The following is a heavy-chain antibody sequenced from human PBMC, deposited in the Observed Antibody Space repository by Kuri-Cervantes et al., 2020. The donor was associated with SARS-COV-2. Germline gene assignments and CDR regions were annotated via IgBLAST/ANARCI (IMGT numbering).Heavy chain of an antibody. CDR3: AALTGESGPYYYYYGMDV. V-gene: IGHV1-18*01. CDR2: ISAYNGNT. Sequence: ASVKVSCKASGYTFTSYGISWVRQAPGQGLEWMGWISAYNGNTNYAQKLQGRVTMTTDTSTSTAYVELRSLRSDDTAVYYCAALTGESGPYYYYYGMDVWGQGTTVTVSS. CDR1: GYTFTSYG. D-gene: IGHD7-27*01. J-gene: IGHJ6*02.